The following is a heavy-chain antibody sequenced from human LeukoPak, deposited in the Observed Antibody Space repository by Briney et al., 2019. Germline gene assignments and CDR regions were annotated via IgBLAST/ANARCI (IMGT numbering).Heavy chain of an antibody. J-gene: IGHJ4*02. V-gene: IGHV3-33*03. CDR2: TWHDGSIK. D-gene: IGHD6-13*01. CDR1: GFTFSNYG. Sequence: GRSLRLSCAASGFTFSNYGMHWVRQTPGKGLDWVAVTWHDGSIKYYADSVRGRFTISRDNSMNTVYLQMNSLRAEDTAVYYCAKVRQFTAATGTGLDYWGQGTLVTVSS. CDR3: AKVRQFTAATGTGLDY.